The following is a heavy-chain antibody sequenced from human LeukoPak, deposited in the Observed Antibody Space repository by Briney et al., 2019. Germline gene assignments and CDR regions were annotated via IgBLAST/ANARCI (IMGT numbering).Heavy chain of an antibody. J-gene: IGHJ4*02. Sequence: SETLSLTCAVSGGSISSGGYSWSWIRQPPGKGLEWIGYIYYSGSTYYNPSLKSRVTISVDTSKNQFSLKLSSVTAADTAVYYCARSTIFCSGRGVEFDYWGQGTLVTVSS. CDR1: GGSISSGGYS. CDR3: ARSTIFCSGRGVEFDY. D-gene: IGHD3-3*01. V-gene: IGHV4-30-4*07. CDR2: IYYSGST.